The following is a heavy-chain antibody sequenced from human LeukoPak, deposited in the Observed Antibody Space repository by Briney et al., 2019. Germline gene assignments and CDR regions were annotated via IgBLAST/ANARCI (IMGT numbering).Heavy chain of an antibody. CDR3: AREWPLEMATRAFDL. Sequence: GASVKVSCKASGGTFSSYAISWVRQAPGQGLEWMGGIIPIFGTANYAQKFQGRVTITADESTSTAYMELSSLRSEDTAVYYCAREWPLEMATRAFDLWGRGTLVTVSS. V-gene: IGHV1-69*13. D-gene: IGHD5-24*01. CDR2: IIPIFGTA. J-gene: IGHJ2*01. CDR1: GGTFSSYA.